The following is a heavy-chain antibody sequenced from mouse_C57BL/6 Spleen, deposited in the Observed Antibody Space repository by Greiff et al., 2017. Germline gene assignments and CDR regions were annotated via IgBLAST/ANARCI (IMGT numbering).Heavy chain of an antibody. J-gene: IGHJ2*01. V-gene: IGHV1-15*01. D-gene: IGHD1-1*01. CDR2: IDPETGGT. CDR1: GYTFTDYE. CDR3: TREDYGSSYHYFDY. Sequence: QVQLQQSGAELVRPGASVTLSCKASGYTFTDYEMHWVKQTPVHGLEWIGAIDPETGGTAYNQKFKGKAILTADKSSSTAYMELRGLTSEDSAVYYCTREDYGSSYHYFDYWGQGTTLTVSS.